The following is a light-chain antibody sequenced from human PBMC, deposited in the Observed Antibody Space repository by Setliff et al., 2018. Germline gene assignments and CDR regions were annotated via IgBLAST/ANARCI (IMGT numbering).Light chain of an antibody. CDR1: SRDVGGYNF. J-gene: IGLJ1*01. Sequence: QSVLTQPPSASGSPGQSVTISCTGTSRDVGGYNFVSWYQQHPGNAPKLIISEVTERPSGVPDRFSGSKSGNTASLTVSGLQAEDEADYYCSSYAGSDNYVFGTGTKVTVL. V-gene: IGLV2-8*01. CDR2: EVT. CDR3: SSYAGSDNYV.